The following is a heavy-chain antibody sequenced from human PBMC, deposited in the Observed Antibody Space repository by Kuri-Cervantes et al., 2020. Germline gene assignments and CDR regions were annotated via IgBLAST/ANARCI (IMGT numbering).Heavy chain of an antibody. V-gene: IGHV1-46*01. J-gene: IGHJ4*02. Sequence: ASVKVSCKASGYTFTSYYMHWVRQAPGQGLEWMGIINPSGGSTNYAQKFQGRVTITRDTSASTAYMELSSLRSEDTAVYYCARGGVYGDYVSGVDHWGQGTLVTVSS. CDR1: GYTFTSYY. D-gene: IGHD4-17*01. CDR3: ARGGVYGDYVSGVDH. CDR2: INPSGGST.